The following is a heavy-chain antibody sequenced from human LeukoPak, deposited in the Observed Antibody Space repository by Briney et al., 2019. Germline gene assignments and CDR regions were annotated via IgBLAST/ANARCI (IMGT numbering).Heavy chain of an antibody. V-gene: IGHV1-2*02. CDR3: ARVVVPAAPRDAFDI. J-gene: IGHJ3*02. Sequence: GASVKVSCKASGYIFTGYYMHWVRQAPGQGLEWMGWINPNSGGTNYAQKFQGRVTMTRDTSISTAYMELSRLRSDDTAVYYCARVVVPAAPRDAFDIWGQGTMVTVSS. D-gene: IGHD2-2*01. CDR1: GYIFTGYY. CDR2: INPNSGGT.